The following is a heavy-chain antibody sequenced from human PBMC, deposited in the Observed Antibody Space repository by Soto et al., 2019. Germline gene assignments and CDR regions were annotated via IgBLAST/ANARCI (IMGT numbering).Heavy chain of an antibody. CDR1: GLTFSHAR. CDR2: IKNKADGGAA. J-gene: IGHJ4*02. CDR3: VRDGSCIGGSCYSSHQAWA. Sequence: DVQLVESGGGFVKPGGSLRLSCAVSGLTFSHARMNWVRQAPGKGLEWVGRIKNKADGGAADHAAPVKGRFTISRDDSKSILYLEMNNLKTEDTGLYYCVRDGSCIGGSCYSSHQAWAWVQGTLVTVSS. V-gene: IGHV3-15*07. D-gene: IGHD2-15*01.